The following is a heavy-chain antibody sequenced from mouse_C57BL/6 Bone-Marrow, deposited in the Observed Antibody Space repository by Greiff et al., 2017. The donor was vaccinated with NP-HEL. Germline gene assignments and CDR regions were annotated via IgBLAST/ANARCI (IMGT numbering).Heavy chain of an antibody. CDR2: ILPRSGNT. V-gene: IGHV1-81*01. J-gene: IGHJ3*01. CDR3: ACHYYGSGLAWFAY. D-gene: IGHD1-1*01. Sequence: VQLQQSGAELARPGASVKLSCKASGYTFTSYGISWVKQRTGQGLEWIGEILPRSGNTYYNEKFKGKATLTADKSSSTAYMELRSLTSEYSAFYFCACHYYGSGLAWFAYWGQGTLVTVSA. CDR1: GYTFTSYG.